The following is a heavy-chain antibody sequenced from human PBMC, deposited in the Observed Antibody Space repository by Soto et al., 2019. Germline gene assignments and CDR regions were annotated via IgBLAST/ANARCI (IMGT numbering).Heavy chain of an antibody. V-gene: IGHV3-73*01. D-gene: IGHD3-9*01. CDR2: IRSKANNYAT. Sequence: GGSLRLSCAASGFTFSGSAMHWVRQASGKGLEWVGRIRSKANNYATTYAALVKGRFTISRDDSKKTAYLQMNSLESEDTAVYYCSRDDSDWFFNWGRGTLVTVSS. CDR3: SRDDSDWFFN. CDR1: GFTFSGSA. J-gene: IGHJ4*02.